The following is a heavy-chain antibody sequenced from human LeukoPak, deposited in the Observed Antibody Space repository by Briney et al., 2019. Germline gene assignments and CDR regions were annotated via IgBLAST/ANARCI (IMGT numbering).Heavy chain of an antibody. D-gene: IGHD4-23*01. V-gene: IGHV4-30-4*08. CDR2: MYYSRST. J-gene: IGHJ4*02. Sequence: PSETLSLTCTVSGGSISMGGYEWSWIRQPPGKGLEWIGKMYYSRSTHYNPTLDCRFTIPVDTSKNQFSLKLSAVTAADTDGYYCARWALATVGSFDYWGQGTLVTVSS. CDR3: ARWALATVGSFDY. CDR1: GGSISMGGYE.